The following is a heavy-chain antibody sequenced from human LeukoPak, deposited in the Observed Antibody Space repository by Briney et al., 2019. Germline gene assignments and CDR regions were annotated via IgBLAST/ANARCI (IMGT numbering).Heavy chain of an antibody. V-gene: IGHV4-39*01. D-gene: IGHD5-12*01. J-gene: IGHJ3*02. CDR3: ARHSRSGYIGYENASDI. CDR1: GDSISSSSYC. Sequence: SSETLSLTCTVSGDSISSSSYCWDWIRQPPGKGLEWIGNIYNSANTHYNPSLKTRITMSVDTSKNQFSLKLNSVTAADTGIYYCARHSRSGYIGYENASDIWGQGTMVTVSS. CDR2: IYNSANT.